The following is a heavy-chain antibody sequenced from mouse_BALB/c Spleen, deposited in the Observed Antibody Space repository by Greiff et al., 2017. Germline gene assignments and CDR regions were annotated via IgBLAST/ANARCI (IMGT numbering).Heavy chain of an antibody. J-gene: IGHJ2*01. V-gene: IGHV5-6*01. Sequence: EVHLVESGGDLVKPGGSLKLSCAASGFTFSSYGMSWVRQTPDKRLEWVATISSGGSYTYYPDSVKGRFTISRDNAKNTLYLQMSSLKSEDTAMYYCARQRYYGNYLDYWGQGTTLTVSS. D-gene: IGHD2-1*01. CDR3: ARQRYYGNYLDY. CDR1: GFTFSSYG. CDR2: ISSGGSYT.